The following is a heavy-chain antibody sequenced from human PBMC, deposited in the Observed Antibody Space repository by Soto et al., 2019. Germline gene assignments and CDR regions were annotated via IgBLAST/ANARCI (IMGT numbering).Heavy chain of an antibody. V-gene: IGHV4-34*01. D-gene: IGHD3-10*01. CDR3: TMVRGVRNWFDP. CDR2: INHSGST. CDR1: GGSFSGYY. J-gene: IGHJ5*02. Sequence: SETLSLTCAVYGGSFSGYYWSWIRQPPGKGLEWIGEINHSGSTNYNPSLKSRVTISVDTSRNQFSLKLSSVTAADTAVYYCTMVRGVRNWFDPWGQGTLVTVSS.